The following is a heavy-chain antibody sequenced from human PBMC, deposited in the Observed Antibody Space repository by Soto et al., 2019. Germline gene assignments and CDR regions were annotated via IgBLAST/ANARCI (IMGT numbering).Heavy chain of an antibody. CDR1: GGTVSSYA. V-gene: IGHV1-69*13. D-gene: IGHD3-22*01. CDR3: AYYYDSSGYYYYYGMDV. J-gene: IGHJ6*02. CDR2: IIPIFGTA. Sequence: SVKVCCKASGGTVSSYAISWVRQAPGQGLEWMGGIIPIFGTANYAQKFQGRVTITADESTSTAYMELSSLRSEDTAVYYCAYYYDSSGYYYYYGMDVWGQGTTVTVSS.